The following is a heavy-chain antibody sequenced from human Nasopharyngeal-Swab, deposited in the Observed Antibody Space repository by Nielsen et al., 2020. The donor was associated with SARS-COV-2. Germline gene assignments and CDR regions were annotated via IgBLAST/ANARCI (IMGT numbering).Heavy chain of an antibody. CDR2: INPSGGST. J-gene: IGHJ6*02. Sequence: ASVKVSCKASGYTFTSYYMHWVRQAPGQGLEWMGIINPSGGSTSYAQKFQGRVTMPRDTSTSTVYMELSSLRSEDTAVYYCARDQAGTIFGVVIMNYGMDVWGQGTTVTVSS. CDR1: GYTFTSYY. V-gene: IGHV1-46*01. D-gene: IGHD3-3*01. CDR3: ARDQAGTIFGVVIMNYGMDV.